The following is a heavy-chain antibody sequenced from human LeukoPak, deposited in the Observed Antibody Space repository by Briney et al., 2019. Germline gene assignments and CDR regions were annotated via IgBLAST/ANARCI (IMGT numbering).Heavy chain of an antibody. V-gene: IGHV3-48*01. J-gene: IGHJ4*02. D-gene: IGHD3-10*01. CDR1: GFTFSSYR. Sequence: GGSLRLSCAASGFTFSSYRMNWVRQAPGKGLEWVSYISSSSSTIYYADSVKGRFTISRDNAKNSLYLQMNSLRAEDTAVYYCARVYGSGNFDYWGQGTLVTVSS. CDR2: ISSSSSTI. CDR3: ARVYGSGNFDY.